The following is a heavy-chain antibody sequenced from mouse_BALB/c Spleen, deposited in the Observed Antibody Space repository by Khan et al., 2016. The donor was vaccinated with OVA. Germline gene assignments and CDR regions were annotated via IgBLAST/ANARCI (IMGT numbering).Heavy chain of an antibody. V-gene: IGHV5-4*02. CDR1: GFTFSDYY. J-gene: IGHJ3*01. Sequence: EVELVESGGGLVKPGGSLKLSCAASGFTFSDYYMYWVRQTPEKRLEWVATISDGGSYTYYPASVQGRFTISRDNAKNKLYLQMSSLKSEDTSMYYCARAGYGGFAYWGQGTLVTVSA. CDR2: ISDGGSYT. D-gene: IGHD1-1*02. CDR3: ARAGYGGFAY.